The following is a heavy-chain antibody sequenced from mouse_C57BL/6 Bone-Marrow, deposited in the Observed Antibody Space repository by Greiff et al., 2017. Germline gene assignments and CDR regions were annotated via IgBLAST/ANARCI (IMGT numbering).Heavy chain of an antibody. Sequence: VQLQQSGAELARPGASVKLSCKASGYTFTSYGIRWVKQRTGQGLEWIGEIYPRSGNTYYNEKFKGKATLTADKSSSTAYMELRRLTSEDSAVYFCATHVTTVVAAHWYFDVWGTGTTVTVSS. J-gene: IGHJ1*03. D-gene: IGHD1-1*01. CDR3: ATHVTTVVAAHWYFDV. CDR2: IYPRSGNT. CDR1: GYTFTSYG. V-gene: IGHV1-81*01.